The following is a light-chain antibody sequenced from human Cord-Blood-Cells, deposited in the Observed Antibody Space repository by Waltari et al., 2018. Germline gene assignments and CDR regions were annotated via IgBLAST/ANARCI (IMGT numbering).Light chain of an antibody. V-gene: IGKV1-33*01. CDR3: QQYDNLPLT. Sequence: DIQMTQSPYSLSASVGARVTITCQASQDISNYLNWYQQKPGKAPKLLIYDASNLETGVPSRFSGSGSGTDFTFTISSLQPEDIATYYCQQYDNLPLTFGPGTKVDIK. CDR2: DAS. J-gene: IGKJ3*01. CDR1: QDISNY.